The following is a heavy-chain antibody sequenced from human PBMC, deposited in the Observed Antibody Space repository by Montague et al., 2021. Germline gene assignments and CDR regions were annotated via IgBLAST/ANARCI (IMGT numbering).Heavy chain of an antibody. Sequence: SETLSLTCGLSGGSLSGYYWSWIRQTPGKGLEWIGNTNHSGSAKYNPSLKNRVSISAGTSNNQFFLDLTSVTAADTAMYFCARGLFGTVNGQYSGGWYYFDKWGQGTMVTVSS. V-gene: IGHV4-34*01. CDR3: ARGLFGTVNGQYSGGWYYFDK. D-gene: IGHD6-19*01. J-gene: IGHJ4*02. CDR1: GGSLSGYY. CDR2: TNHSGSA.